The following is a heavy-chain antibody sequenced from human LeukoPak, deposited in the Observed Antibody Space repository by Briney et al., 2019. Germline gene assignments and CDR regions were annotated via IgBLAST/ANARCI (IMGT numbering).Heavy chain of an antibody. CDR2: IDPSESYT. CDR3: ARGDSGGDY. Sequence: GESLRISCKGSGYRFTRYWISRVRQMPGKSLEGMGRIDPSESYTNYSPSFQGHVTISADKSIRTAYLQWSSLKASDTALYYCARGDSGGDYWGQGTLVTVS. CDR1: GYRFTRYW. D-gene: IGHD3-16*01. V-gene: IGHV5-10-1*01. J-gene: IGHJ4*02.